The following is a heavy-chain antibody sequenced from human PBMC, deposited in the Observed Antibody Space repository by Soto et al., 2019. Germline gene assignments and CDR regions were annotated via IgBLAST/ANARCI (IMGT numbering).Heavy chain of an antibody. CDR1: GDSVSSNSAA. Sequence: SQTLSLTCAISGDSVSSNSAAWNWIRQSPSRGLEWLGRTYYRSKWYNDYAVSVKSRITINPDTSKNQFSLQLNSVTPEDTAVYYCARVLEDYGGGGRYYYYGMDVWGQGTTVTVSS. V-gene: IGHV6-1*01. J-gene: IGHJ6*02. D-gene: IGHD4-17*01. CDR2: TYYRSKWYN. CDR3: ARVLEDYGGGGRYYYYGMDV.